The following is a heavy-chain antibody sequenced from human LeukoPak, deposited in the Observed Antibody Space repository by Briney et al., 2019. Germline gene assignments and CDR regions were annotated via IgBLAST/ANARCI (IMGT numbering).Heavy chain of an antibody. CDR3: ATGAGGWFDP. V-gene: IGHV4-59*01. J-gene: IGHJ5*02. CDR1: GGSISSYY. CDR2: IYYIGST. Sequence: SETLSPTCTVSGGSISSYYCNWIRQPPGKGLEWIGYIYYIGSTNYNPSLKSRVTISVETSKSQFSLKLNSVTAADTAVYYCATGAGGWFDPWGQGTLVTVSS.